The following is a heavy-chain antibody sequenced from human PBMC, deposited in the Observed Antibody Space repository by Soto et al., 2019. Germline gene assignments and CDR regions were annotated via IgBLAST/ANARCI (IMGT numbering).Heavy chain of an antibody. CDR1: GYTFTGYY. Sequence: GASVKVSCKASGYTFTGYYMHWVRQAPGQGLEWMGWINPNSGGTNYAQKFQGRVTMTRDTSISTAYMELSRLRSDDTAVYYCASARDTVATLPTSNWFDPWGQGTLVTVSS. V-gene: IGHV1-2*02. CDR3: ASARDTVATLPTSNWFDP. CDR2: INPNSGGT. J-gene: IGHJ5*02. D-gene: IGHD5-12*01.